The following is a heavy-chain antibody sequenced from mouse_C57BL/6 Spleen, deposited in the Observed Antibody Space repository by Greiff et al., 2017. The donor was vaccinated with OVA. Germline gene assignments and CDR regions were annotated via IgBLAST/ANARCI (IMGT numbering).Heavy chain of an antibody. V-gene: IGHV1-82*01. CDR3: AREGWDGNLIFDY. CDR1: GYAFSSSW. D-gene: IGHD4-1*01. J-gene: IGHJ2*01. Sequence: QVQLQQSGPELVKPGASVKISCKASGYAFSSSWMNWVKQRPGKGLEWIGRIYPGDGDTNYNGKFKGKATLTADKSSSTAYMQLSSLTSEDSAVYFCAREGWDGNLIFDYWGQGTTLTVSS. CDR2: IYPGDGDT.